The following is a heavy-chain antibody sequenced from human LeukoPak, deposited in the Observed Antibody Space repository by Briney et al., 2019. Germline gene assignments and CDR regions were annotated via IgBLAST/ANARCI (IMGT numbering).Heavy chain of an antibody. V-gene: IGHV4-39*07. Sequence: KTSETLSLTCTVSGGSISSSSYYWSWIRQPPGKGLEWIGVINHSGSTNYNPSLKSRVTISVDTSKNQFSLQLSSVTAADTAVYYCARDAYYYDSSGYYYYYYGLDVWGQGTTVTVSS. D-gene: IGHD3-22*01. CDR3: ARDAYYYDSSGYYYYYYGLDV. CDR1: GGSISSSSYY. CDR2: INHSGST. J-gene: IGHJ6*02.